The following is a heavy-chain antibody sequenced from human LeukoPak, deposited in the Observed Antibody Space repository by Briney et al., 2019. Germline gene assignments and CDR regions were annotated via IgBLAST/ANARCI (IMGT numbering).Heavy chain of an antibody. Sequence: SETLSLTCTVSGGSISSSSYYWGWIRQPPGKGLEWIGSIYYSGSTYYNPSLKSRVTISVDTSKNQFSLKLSSVTAADTAVYYCARLPQNSYGGNRITDYWGQGTLVTVSS. V-gene: IGHV4-39*01. J-gene: IGHJ4*02. D-gene: IGHD4-23*01. CDR2: IYYSGST. CDR3: ARLPQNSYGGNRITDY. CDR1: GGSISSSSYY.